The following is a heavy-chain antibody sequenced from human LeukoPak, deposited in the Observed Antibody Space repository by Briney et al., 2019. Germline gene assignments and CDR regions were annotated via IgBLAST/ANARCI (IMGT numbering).Heavy chain of an antibody. CDR3: ARQLSNYDAFDI. D-gene: IGHD4-11*01. J-gene: IGHJ3*02. V-gene: IGHV4-39*01. Sequence: PSETLSLTCSVSDGSISSSSYYWGWIRQPPGKGLKWIGSIYYSGSTYYNSSLKSRVTISVDTSKNQFSLKLSSVTAADTAVYYCARQLSNYDAFDIWGQGTMVTVSS. CDR2: IYYSGST. CDR1: DGSISSSSYY.